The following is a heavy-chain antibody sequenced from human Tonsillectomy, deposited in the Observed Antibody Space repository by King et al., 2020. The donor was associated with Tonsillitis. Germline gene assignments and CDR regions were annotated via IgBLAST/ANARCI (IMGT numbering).Heavy chain of an antibody. CDR1: GGTFSRHT. CDR2: ITPVFGAT. Sequence: QLVQSGAEVKKPGSSVKVSCKAFGGTFSRHTFSWVRQAPGQGLEWMGGITPVFGATNSAQKFRDRVSITADESTSTAYMELTRLTSGDTAVYYCARDSTSELAYWGQGTRVTVSS. J-gene: IGHJ4*02. D-gene: IGHD3-10*01. V-gene: IGHV1-69*12. CDR3: ARDSTSELAY.